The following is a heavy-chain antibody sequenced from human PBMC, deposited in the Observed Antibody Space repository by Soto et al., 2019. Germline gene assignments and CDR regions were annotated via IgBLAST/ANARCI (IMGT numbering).Heavy chain of an antibody. Sequence: QVQLQESGPGLVKPSATLSLTCTVSGDSISNYYWSWIRQPPGKGLEWIGYIYYSGRSNYNPSLRSRVTISVDTSKNQFSLKLSSVTAAYTAGYYCARHLWVVSSWYLGAFDIWGQGTMGTVAS. CDR2: IYYSGRS. CDR1: GDSISNYY. J-gene: IGHJ3*02. CDR3: ARHLWVVSSWYLGAFDI. D-gene: IGHD6-13*01. V-gene: IGHV4-59*08.